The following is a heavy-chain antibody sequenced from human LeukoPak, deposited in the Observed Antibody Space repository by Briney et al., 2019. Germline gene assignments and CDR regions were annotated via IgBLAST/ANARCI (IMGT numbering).Heavy chain of an antibody. Sequence: ASVKVSYKASGYTFTSYGISWVRQAPGQGLEWMGWISAYNGNTNYAQKLQGRVTMTTDTSTSTSYMELRSLRSDDTALYYCVRDQSPGLFDYWGQGTLITVSS. CDR2: ISAYNGNT. CDR1: GYTFTSYG. V-gene: IGHV1-18*01. CDR3: VRDQSPGLFDY. J-gene: IGHJ4*02.